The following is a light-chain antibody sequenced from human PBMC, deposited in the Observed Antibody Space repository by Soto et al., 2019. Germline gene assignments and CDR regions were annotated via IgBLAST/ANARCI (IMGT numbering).Light chain of an antibody. Sequence: EIVMTQSPATLSVSPGERATLSCRASQSVSSNLAWYQQKPGQAPRLLLYGASTRASGIPDRFSGSGSATDFTLTISRLEPEDFATYYCQQYYSYSWTFGQGTKVDIK. V-gene: IGKV3D-15*01. J-gene: IGKJ1*01. CDR1: QSVSSN. CDR3: QQYYSYSWT. CDR2: GAS.